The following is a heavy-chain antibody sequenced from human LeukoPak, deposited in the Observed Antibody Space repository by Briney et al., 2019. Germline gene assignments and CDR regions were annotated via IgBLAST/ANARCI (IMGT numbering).Heavy chain of an antibody. Sequence: GGSLRLSCTASGFTFSSYSLNWVRQAPGKGLEWVSSVSTGSNYIYYADSVKGRFTISRDNDKNSLYLQMNSLRAEDTAVYYCARDLLWFGEGFDYWGQGTLVTVSS. J-gene: IGHJ4*02. CDR1: GFTFSSYS. CDR2: VSTGSNYI. D-gene: IGHD3-10*01. V-gene: IGHV3-21*04. CDR3: ARDLLWFGEGFDY.